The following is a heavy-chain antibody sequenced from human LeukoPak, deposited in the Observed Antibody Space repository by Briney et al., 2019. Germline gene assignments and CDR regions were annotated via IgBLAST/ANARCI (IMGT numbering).Heavy chain of an antibody. D-gene: IGHD2-2*01. V-gene: IGHV1-46*01. Sequence: ASVKVSCKASGYTFTSYYMHWVRQAPGQGLEWMGIINPSGGSTIYAQKFQGRVTMTRDMSTSTVYMELSSLRSEDTAVYYCARAGGIPPRDIVVVPAARSLSRGDYYYMDVWGKGTTVTVSS. CDR3: ARAGGIPPRDIVVVPAARSLSRGDYYYMDV. CDR2: INPSGGST. CDR1: GYTFTSYY. J-gene: IGHJ6*03.